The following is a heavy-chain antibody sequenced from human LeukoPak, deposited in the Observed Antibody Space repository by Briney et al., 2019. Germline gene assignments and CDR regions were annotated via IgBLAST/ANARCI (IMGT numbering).Heavy chain of an antibody. CDR3: TREDSDWNYYYYMDV. CDR2: IKQDGSEK. CDR1: GFTFRGYW. V-gene: IGHV3-7*01. J-gene: IGHJ6*03. Sequence: GGSLRLSCAASGFTFRGYWMTWVRQAPGKGLEWVANIKQDGSEKYYVDSVKGRFTTSRDNAKNSLYLQMNSLRAEDTAVYYCTREDSDWNYYYYMDVWGKGTTVTVSS. D-gene: IGHD6-19*01.